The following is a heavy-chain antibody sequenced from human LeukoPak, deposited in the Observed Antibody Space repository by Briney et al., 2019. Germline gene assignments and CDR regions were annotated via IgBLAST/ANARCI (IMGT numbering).Heavy chain of an antibody. D-gene: IGHD3-22*01. J-gene: IGHJ6*03. V-gene: IGHV3-23*01. CDR1: GFTFNSYA. Sequence: GGSLRLSCAASGFTFNSYAMNWVRQAPGKGLEWVSTISSSGNNTYYTDSVKGRFTISRDNSKNTLFLQMNSLRVDDTAVYYCAKDQWDYYDSSVSGMDVWGKGTTVTISS. CDR2: ISSSGNNT. CDR3: AKDQWDYYDSSVSGMDV.